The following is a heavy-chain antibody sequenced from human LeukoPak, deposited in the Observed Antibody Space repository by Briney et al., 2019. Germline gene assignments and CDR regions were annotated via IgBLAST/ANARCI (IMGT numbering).Heavy chain of an antibody. D-gene: IGHD6-13*01. V-gene: IGHV4-39*01. CDR1: GGSIISSSHY. CDR2: IYYNGGT. Sequence: SETLSLTCTVSGGSIISSSHYWAWIRQPPGKGLEWIGSIYYNGGTFYSPSLKSRASISVDTSKNQFSLKLSSVTAADTSVYFCAREEASAADYWGQGTLVSVST. CDR3: AREEASAADY. J-gene: IGHJ4*02.